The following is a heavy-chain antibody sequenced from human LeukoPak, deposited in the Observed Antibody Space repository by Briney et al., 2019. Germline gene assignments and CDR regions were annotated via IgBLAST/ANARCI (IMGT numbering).Heavy chain of an antibody. V-gene: IGHV3-30-3*01. CDR1: GFTFSSYA. CDR3: ARDTGVVVVPAAPDAFDI. CDR2: ISYDGSNK. D-gene: IGHD2-2*01. J-gene: IGHJ3*02. Sequence: GGSLRLSCAASGFTFSSYAMHWVRQAPGKGLEWVAVISYDGSNKYYADSVKGRFTISRDNSKNTLYLQMNSLRAEDTAVYYCARDTGVVVVPAAPDAFDIWGQGTMVTVSS.